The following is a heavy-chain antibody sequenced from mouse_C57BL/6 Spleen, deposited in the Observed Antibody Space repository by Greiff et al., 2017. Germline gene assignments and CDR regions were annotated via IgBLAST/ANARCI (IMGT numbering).Heavy chain of an antibody. CDR1: GFTFSDYY. J-gene: IGHJ4*01. CDR3: ARGGTVYAMDY. Sequence: EVKVVESEGGLVQPGSSMKLSCTASGFTFSDYYMAWVRQVPEKGLEWVANINYDGSSTYYLDSLKSRFIISRDNAKNILYLQMSSLKSEDTATYYCARGGTVYAMDYWGQGTSVTVSS. V-gene: IGHV5-16*01. CDR2: INYDGSST. D-gene: IGHD1-1*01.